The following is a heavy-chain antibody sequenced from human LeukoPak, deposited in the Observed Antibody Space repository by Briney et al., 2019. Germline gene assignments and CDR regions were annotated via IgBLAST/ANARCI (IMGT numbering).Heavy chain of an antibody. CDR3: ARDQYYGSGSYCIDY. CDR1: GFTFSSYG. CDR2: ISYDGSNK. J-gene: IGHJ4*02. Sequence: GGSLRLSCAASGFTFSSYGMHWVRQAPGKGLEWVAVISYDGSNKYYADSVKGRFTISRDNAKNSLYLQMNSLRDEDTAVYYCARDQYYGSGSYCIDYWGQGTLVTVSS. D-gene: IGHD3-10*01. V-gene: IGHV3-30*03.